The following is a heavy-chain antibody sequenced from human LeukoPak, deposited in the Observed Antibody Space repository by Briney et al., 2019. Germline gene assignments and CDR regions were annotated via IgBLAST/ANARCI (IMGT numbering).Heavy chain of an antibody. V-gene: IGHV4-59*01. CDR3: ARVPSEVSRSYYYYYYMDV. D-gene: IGHD2-8*01. CDR2: IYYSGST. Sequence: SSETLSLTCTVSGGSISSYYWSWIRQPPGKGLEWIGYIYYSGSTNYNPSLKSRVTISVDTSKNQFSLKLSSVTAADTAVYYCARVPSEVSRSYYYYYYMDVWGKGTTVTISS. J-gene: IGHJ6*03. CDR1: GGSISSYY.